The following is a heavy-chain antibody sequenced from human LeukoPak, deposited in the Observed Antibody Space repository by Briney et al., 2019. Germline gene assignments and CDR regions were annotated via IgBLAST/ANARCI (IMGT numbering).Heavy chain of an antibody. J-gene: IGHJ4*02. D-gene: IGHD6-13*01. CDR2: ISWNSGSI. CDR3: AKGTRIAAAGSFDY. CDR1: GFTFDDYA. V-gene: IGHV3-9*01. Sequence: GGSLRLSCAASGFTFDDYAMHWVRHAPGKGLEWVSGISWNSGSIVYADSVKGRFTIYRDNAKNSLYLQMNSLRAEDTALYYCAKGTRIAAAGSFDYWGQGTLVSVSS.